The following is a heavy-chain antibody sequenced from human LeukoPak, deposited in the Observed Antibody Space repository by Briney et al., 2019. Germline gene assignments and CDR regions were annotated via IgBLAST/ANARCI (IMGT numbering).Heavy chain of an antibody. CDR2: ICYSGST. CDR1: GGTISSYY. J-gene: IGHJ4*02. V-gene: IGHV4-59*01. D-gene: IGHD6-6*01. Sequence: SETLSLTCTVSGGTISSYYWRWIRQPPGKGLEWIGYICYSGSTNYNPSLKSRVTISVDTSKNQCSLKLSSVTAADTAVYYCARRMYGSSDDFDYWGQGTLVTVSS. CDR3: ARRMYGSSDDFDY.